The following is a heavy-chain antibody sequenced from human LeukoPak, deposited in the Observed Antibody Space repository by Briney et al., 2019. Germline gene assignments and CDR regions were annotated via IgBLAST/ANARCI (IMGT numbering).Heavy chain of an antibody. CDR1: GYTFTSYY. D-gene: IGHD2-21*02. Sequence: ASVKVSCKASGYTFTSYYMHWVRQAPGQGLEWMGIINPSGGSTSYAQKFQGRVTMTRDTSTSTVYMELSSLRSEDTAVYYCARDPDPFVAYCGGDCQMAPAPWGQGTLATVSS. CDR3: ARDPDPFVAYCGGDCQMAPAP. J-gene: IGHJ4*02. CDR2: INPSGGST. V-gene: IGHV1-46*01.